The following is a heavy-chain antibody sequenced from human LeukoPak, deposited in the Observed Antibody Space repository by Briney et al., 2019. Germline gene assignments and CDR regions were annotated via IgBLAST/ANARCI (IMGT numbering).Heavy chain of an antibody. CDR3: ARAVVDTAMAYDY. J-gene: IGHJ4*02. V-gene: IGHV4-59*01. D-gene: IGHD5-18*01. Sequence: SETLSLTCTVSGGSIRSFYWSWIRQPPGKGLEWIGYIYYSGSTNYNPSLKGRVTMSADTSKNQFPLKLSSVTAADTAVYYCARAVVDTAMAYDYWGQGTLVTVSS. CDR1: GGSIRSFY. CDR2: IYYSGST.